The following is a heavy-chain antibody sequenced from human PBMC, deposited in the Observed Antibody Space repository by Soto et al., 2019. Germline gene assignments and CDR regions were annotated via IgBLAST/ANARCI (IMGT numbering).Heavy chain of an antibody. J-gene: IGHJ1*01. CDR2: INQGGSET. Sequence: EVQLVESGGALVQPGGSLRLSCAASGFPFTVFWMSWDRRVPGKGLEWLANINQGGSETYYVDSVKGRFTISRDNAANLVYLEMNSLRAEDTPVYSCARDAPIQQLGHSYQFWAQGTLVTVSS. D-gene: IGHD4-4*01. CDR1: GFPFTVFW. CDR3: ARDAPIQQLGHSYQF. V-gene: IGHV3-7*01.